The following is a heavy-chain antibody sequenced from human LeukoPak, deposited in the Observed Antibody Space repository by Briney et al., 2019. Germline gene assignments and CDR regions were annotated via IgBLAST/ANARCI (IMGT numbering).Heavy chain of an antibody. Sequence: GSLRLSCAASGFTFTNYALHWVRQAPGKGLEWVAVISYDGTNKYYADSVKGRFTISRDNAKNSLYLQMNSLRAEDTAVYYCARWGYSSGYYYDYWGQGTLVTVSS. CDR1: GFTFTNYA. D-gene: IGHD3-22*01. J-gene: IGHJ4*02. CDR2: ISYDGTNK. CDR3: ARWGYSSGYYYDY. V-gene: IGHV3-30-3*01.